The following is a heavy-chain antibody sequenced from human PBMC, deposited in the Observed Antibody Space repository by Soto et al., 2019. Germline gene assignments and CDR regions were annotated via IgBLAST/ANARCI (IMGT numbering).Heavy chain of an antibody. CDR3: VRDTSSGGADD. V-gene: IGHV3-9*01. J-gene: IGHJ6*02. CDR1: GFTLRDSA. CDR2: ILAIGAV. D-gene: IGHD6-6*01. Sequence: EEELVESGGGLVQPGRSLRLSCATSGFTLRDSAMHWVRQVPGGGLEWVSGILAIGAVGYVHSVRGRFTMSRDVAKGSLHLQMKSLKPDDTALYYCVRDTSSGGADDWGQGTTVTVSS.